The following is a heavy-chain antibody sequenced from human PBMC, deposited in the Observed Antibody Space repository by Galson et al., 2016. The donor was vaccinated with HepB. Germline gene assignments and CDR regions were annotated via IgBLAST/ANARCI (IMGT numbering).Heavy chain of an antibody. CDR3: ARAGGVTIFGVGWFDP. CDR1: GGSISSGRYY. Sequence: TLSLTCSVSGGSISSGRYYWSWIRQAAGKGLEWIGSVHSSGTTNYSPSLKSRVAISADTSKNQFFLRLNSVTAADTAVYYCARAGGVTIFGVGWFDPWGQGVRVTVSS. V-gene: IGHV4-61*02. J-gene: IGHJ5*02. D-gene: IGHD3-3*01. CDR2: VHSSGTT.